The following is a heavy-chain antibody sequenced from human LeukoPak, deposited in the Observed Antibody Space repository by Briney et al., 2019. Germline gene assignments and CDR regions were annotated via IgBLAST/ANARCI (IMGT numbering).Heavy chain of an antibody. V-gene: IGHV3-21*01. J-gene: IGHJ4*02. CDR3: ARVFDGYYYDY. CDR1: GFTFSSYN. D-gene: IGHD5-24*01. Sequence: WGSLRLSCAASGFTFSSYNMNWVRQAPATGLETVSSISTVSKYIYYVDSVKGRFITSRDNDQNSLYLQMNSLRAEDTAVYYCARVFDGYYYDYWGQGTLVTVSS. CDR2: ISTVSKYI.